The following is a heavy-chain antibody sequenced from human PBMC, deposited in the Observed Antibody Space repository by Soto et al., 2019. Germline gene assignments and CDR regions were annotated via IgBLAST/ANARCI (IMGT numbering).Heavy chain of an antibody. D-gene: IGHD6-13*01. J-gene: IGHJ3*02. V-gene: IGHV5-51*01. CDR3: ASHYSSSWTTDAFDI. CDR1: GYSFTSYW. CDR2: IYPGDSDT. Sequence: PGESLKISCKGSGYSFTSYWIGWVRQMPGKGLEWMGIIYPGDSDTRYSPSFQGQVTISADKSISTAYLQWSSLKASDTAMYYCASHYSSSWTTDAFDIWGQGTMVTVSS.